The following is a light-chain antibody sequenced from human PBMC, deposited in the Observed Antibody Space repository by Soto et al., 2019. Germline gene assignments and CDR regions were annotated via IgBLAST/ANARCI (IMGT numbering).Light chain of an antibody. Sequence: EIVLTQSPGTLSLSPGERATLSCRASQSVSSSFLTWYQQKPGQAPRLLIYGVFSRATGIPDRFSGSGSGTDFTLTISRLEPEDSAVYFCQQYNNWPPLTFGGGTKVEIK. CDR2: GVF. CDR1: QSVSSSF. J-gene: IGKJ4*01. V-gene: IGKV3-20*01. CDR3: QQYNNWPPLT.